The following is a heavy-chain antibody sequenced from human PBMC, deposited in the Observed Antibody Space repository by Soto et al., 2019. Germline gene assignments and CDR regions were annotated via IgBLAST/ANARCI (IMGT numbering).Heavy chain of an antibody. J-gene: IGHJ6*02. V-gene: IGHV6-1*01. CDR2: TYYRSKWYN. D-gene: IGHD2-21*02. Sequence: PSQTLSLTCVISGDSVSSNSAAWNWIRQSPSRGLEWLGRTYYRSKWYNDYAVSVKSRITINPDTSKNQFSLQLNSVTPEDTAVYYCASVSSTAPYDYLHAMDVWGQGTTVPVSS. CDR1: GDSVSSNSAA. CDR3: ASVSSTAPYDYLHAMDV.